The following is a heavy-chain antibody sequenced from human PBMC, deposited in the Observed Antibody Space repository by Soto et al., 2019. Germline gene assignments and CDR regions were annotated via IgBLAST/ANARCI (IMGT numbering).Heavy chain of an antibody. Sequence: PSETLSLTCTVSGDSIRNRNYYWGWIRQPPGKGLEWIVSRYDDGSTFYNPSLRSRVTISVDTAKKEFSLKVTSVTAADTAVYCCARGIYIGSSGYYLDFWGQGTLVTVS. CDR3: ARGIYIGSSGYYLDF. D-gene: IGHD3-22*01. CDR2: RYDDGST. V-gene: IGHV4-39*01. J-gene: IGHJ4*02. CDR1: GDSIRNRNYY.